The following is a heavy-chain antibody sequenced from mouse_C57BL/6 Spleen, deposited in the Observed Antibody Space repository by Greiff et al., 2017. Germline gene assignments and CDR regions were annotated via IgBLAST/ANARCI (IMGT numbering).Heavy chain of an antibody. Sequence: EVNVVESGGGLVKPGGSLKLSCAASGFTFSSYAMSWVRQTPEKRLEWVATISDGGSYTYYPDNVKGRFTISRDNSKNNLYLQMSHLKSEDSAIYYCARERGWYFGVWGTGTTVTVSS. CDR2: ISDGGSYT. CDR3: ARERGWYFGV. V-gene: IGHV5-4*01. J-gene: IGHJ1*03. CDR1: GFTFSSYA.